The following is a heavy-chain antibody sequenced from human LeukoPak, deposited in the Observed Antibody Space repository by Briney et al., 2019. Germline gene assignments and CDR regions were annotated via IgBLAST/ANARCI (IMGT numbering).Heavy chain of an antibody. J-gene: IGHJ1*01. CDR2: IYHSGST. V-gene: IGHV4-4*02. CDR3: ARLKYYYDSSGYRAEYFQH. CDR1: GGSISSSNW. Sequence: SETLSLTCAVSGGSISSSNWWRWVRQPPGKGLEWIGEIYHSGSTNYNPSLKSRVTISVYTSKNQFSLKLSSVTAADTAVYYCARLKYYYDSSGYRAEYFQHWGQGTLVTVSS. D-gene: IGHD3-22*01.